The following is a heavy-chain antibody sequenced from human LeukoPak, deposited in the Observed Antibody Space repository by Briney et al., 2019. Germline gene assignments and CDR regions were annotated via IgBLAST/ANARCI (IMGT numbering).Heavy chain of an antibody. D-gene: IGHD3-22*01. CDR1: GGTFSSYA. CDR2: IIPIFGTA. Sequence: SVKVSFTASGGTFSSYAISWVRQAPGQGLEWMGGIIPIFGTANYAQKFQGRVTITTDESTSTAYMELSSLRSEDTAVYYCASGANYYINYWGQGTLVTVSS. CDR3: ASGANYYINY. V-gene: IGHV1-69*05. J-gene: IGHJ4*02.